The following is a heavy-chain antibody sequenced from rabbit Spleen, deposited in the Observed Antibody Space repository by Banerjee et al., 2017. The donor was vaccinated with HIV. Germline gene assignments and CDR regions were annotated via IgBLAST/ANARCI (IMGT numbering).Heavy chain of an antibody. CDR3: ARNYVNAFDP. D-gene: IGHD1-1*01. CDR2: IDAGSSGFT. J-gene: IGHJ2*01. Sequence: QSLEESGGGLVQPEGSLTLTCTASGISFGISDYMCWVRQAPGKGLEWIACIDAGSSGFTYHASWAKGRFPISKTSSTTVTLQMTSLTVADTATYFCARNYVNAFDPWGPGTLVTVS. V-gene: IGHV1S40*01. CDR1: GISFGISDY.